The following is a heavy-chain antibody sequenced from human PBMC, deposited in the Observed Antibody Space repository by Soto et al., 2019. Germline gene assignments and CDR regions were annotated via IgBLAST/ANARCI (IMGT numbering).Heavy chain of an antibody. CDR2: IYYTGTS. D-gene: IGHD2-15*01. V-gene: IGHV4-39*01. CDR3: TRHAIGVVVPAAIRN. Sequence: PSETLSLTCAVSGGSISSSSYYWDWIRRPPGKGLEWIGTIYYTGTSNYNPSLKSRVTISVDTSKNQFSLNLSSVTAADTAVYYCTRHAIGVVVPAAIRNWGQGSLVTVSS. CDR1: GGSISSSSYY. J-gene: IGHJ4*02.